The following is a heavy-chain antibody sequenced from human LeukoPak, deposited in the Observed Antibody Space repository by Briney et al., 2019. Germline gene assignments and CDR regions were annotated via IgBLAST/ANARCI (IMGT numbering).Heavy chain of an antibody. CDR1: GGSISSSNW. Sequence: SETLSLTCAVSGGSISSSNWWSWVRQPPGKGLEWIGEIYHSGSTNYNPSLKSRVTISVDKSKNQFSLKLSSVTAADTAVYYCARAPGVAAAGVFDYWGQGTLVTVSS. V-gene: IGHV4-4*02. J-gene: IGHJ4*02. CDR2: IYHSGST. D-gene: IGHD6-13*01. CDR3: ARAPGVAAAGVFDY.